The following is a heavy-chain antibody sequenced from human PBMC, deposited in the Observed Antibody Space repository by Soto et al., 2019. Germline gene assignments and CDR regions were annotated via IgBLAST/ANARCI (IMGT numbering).Heavy chain of an antibody. CDR1: GGSIKSGDYS. J-gene: IGHJ5*02. CDR3: ARGINYYDSSGDSCFDP. V-gene: IGHV4-30-2*01. CDR2: IYHTGTT. Sequence: SQTLSVPCTVSGGSIKSGDYSRIWIRKPPGKGLEWIGYIYHTGTTYYNMSLKSRVTISVDRSKNQFSLKLSSVTAADTAVYYCARGINYYDSSGDSCFDPCGQGTLVTVSS. D-gene: IGHD3-22*01.